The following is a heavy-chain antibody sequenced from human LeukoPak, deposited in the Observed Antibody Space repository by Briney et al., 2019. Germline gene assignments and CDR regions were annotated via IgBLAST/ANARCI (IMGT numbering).Heavy chain of an antibody. D-gene: IGHD6-13*01. CDR3: ARDAYSSSWYNAFDI. V-gene: IGHV3-33*08. CDR1: GFTFSSYG. Sequence: GRSLRLSCAASGFTFSSYGMQWVRQAPGKGLEWVAVIWYDGSNKYYADSVKGRFTISRDNSKNTLYLQMNSLRAEDTAVYYCARDAYSSSWYNAFDIWGQGTMVTVSS. CDR2: IWYDGSNK. J-gene: IGHJ3*02.